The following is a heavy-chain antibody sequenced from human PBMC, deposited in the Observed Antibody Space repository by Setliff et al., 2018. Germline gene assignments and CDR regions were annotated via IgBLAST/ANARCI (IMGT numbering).Heavy chain of an antibody. CDR1: GDFISSGGYT. Sequence: SETLSLTCNVSGDFISSGGYTWNWIRQHPEMGLVWIGYIFYNGNTFYNPSLQSRVTISVDTSKNQFSLKLTSLNAADSAVYYCARASHSYGSPNWFDPWGPGTLVTVSS. V-gene: IGHV4-31*03. CDR2: IFYNGNT. CDR3: ARASHSYGSPNWFDP. D-gene: IGHD3-22*01. J-gene: IGHJ5*02.